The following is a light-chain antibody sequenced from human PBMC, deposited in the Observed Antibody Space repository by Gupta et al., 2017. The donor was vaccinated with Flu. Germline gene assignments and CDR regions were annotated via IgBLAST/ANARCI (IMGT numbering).Light chain of an antibody. CDR2: DAS. CDR1: QSVSSD. Sequence: PATLSLSPGERATRAVRARQSVSSDLDWYQQKPGQAPRLLIHDASNRATGIPARFSGSGSGTDFILTISSLEPEDFAVYYCQQRNRWPRRFGRGTKLEIK. J-gene: IGKJ1*01. V-gene: IGKV3-11*01. CDR3: QQRNRWPRR.